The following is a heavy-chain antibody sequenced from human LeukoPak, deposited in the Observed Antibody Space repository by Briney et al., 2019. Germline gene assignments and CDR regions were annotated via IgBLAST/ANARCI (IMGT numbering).Heavy chain of an antibody. D-gene: IGHD3-22*01. J-gene: IGHJ5*02. CDR3: ARKVPNDSSGYYYRGQFDP. CDR2: IIPIFGTA. V-gene: IGHV1-69*06. CDR1: GGTFSSYA. Sequence: GASAKVSCKASGGTFSSYAISWVRQAPGQGLEWMGGIIPIFGTANYAQKFQGRVTITADKTTSTAYMQLSSLRSEDTAVYYCARKVPNDSSGYYYRGQFDPWGQGTLVTVSS.